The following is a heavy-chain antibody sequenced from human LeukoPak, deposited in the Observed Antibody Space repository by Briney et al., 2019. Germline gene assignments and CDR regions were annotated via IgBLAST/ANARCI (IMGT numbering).Heavy chain of an antibody. CDR3: AREGDYGGNKAYYFDY. Sequence: GGSLRLSCAASGFTFSSYAMHWVRQAPGKGLEWVAVISYDGSNKYYADSVKGRFTISRDNSKNTLYLQMNSLRAEDTAVYYCAREGDYGGNKAYYFDYWGQGTLVTVSS. CDR1: GFTFSSYA. J-gene: IGHJ4*02. CDR2: ISYDGSNK. V-gene: IGHV3-30-3*01. D-gene: IGHD4-23*01.